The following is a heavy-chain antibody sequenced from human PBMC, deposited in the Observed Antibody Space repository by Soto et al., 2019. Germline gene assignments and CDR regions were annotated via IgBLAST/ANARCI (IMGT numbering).Heavy chain of an antibody. CDR2: MSPKTANT. CDR3: TGSPPNWGFDS. V-gene: IGHV1-8*01. J-gene: IGHJ5*01. D-gene: IGHD7-27*01. Sequence: ASVKVSCKASGYTFPSYDINWVRQTAGQGLEWMGWMSPKTANTGYAQKFQDRVTMTRSTSISTAYMELSSLTSEDTAVYYCTGSPPNWGFDSWGQGTPVTVSS. CDR1: GYTFPSYD.